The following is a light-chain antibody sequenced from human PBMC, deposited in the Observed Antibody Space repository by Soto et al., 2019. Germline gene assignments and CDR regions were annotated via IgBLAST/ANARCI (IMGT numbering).Light chain of an antibody. J-gene: IGKJ3*01. Sequence: AIQMTQSRSSLSAFVGDRVTITCLSSQGIRNDLDWFQQKPGKAPKLLIYAASNLQSGVPARFSRSGSGTDFTLTISSLQPEDFATYYCLQKYFYPFTFGPGTKVDIK. CDR1: QGIRND. CDR2: AAS. CDR3: LQKYFYPFT. V-gene: IGKV1-6*01.